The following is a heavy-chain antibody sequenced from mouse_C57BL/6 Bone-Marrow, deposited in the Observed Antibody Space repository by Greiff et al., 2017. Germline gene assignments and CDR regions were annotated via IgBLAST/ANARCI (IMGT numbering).Heavy chain of an antibody. CDR2: IYPGSGNT. CDR3: ARSGKGDAIDDMGY. CDR1: GYSFTSYS. D-gene: IGHD3-1*01. Sequence: QVQLQQSGPELVKPGASVKISCKASGYSFTSYSIHWVKQRPGQGIEWIGWIYPGSGNTKYNEKFKGKATLTADTSSSTAYMQLSRLTSEDSAVSYCARSGKGDAIDDMGYWGQGTSVADAS. J-gene: IGHJ4*01. V-gene: IGHV1-66*01.